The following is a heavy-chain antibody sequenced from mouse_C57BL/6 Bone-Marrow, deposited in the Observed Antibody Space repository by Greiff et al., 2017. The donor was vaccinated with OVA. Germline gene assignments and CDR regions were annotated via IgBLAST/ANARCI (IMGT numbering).Heavy chain of an antibody. D-gene: IGHD1-1*01. CDR3: VITTVVAEGWYFDV. V-gene: IGHV10-1*01. Sequence: EVKLVESGGGLVQPKGSLKLSCAASGFSFNTYAMNWVRQAPGKGLEWVARIRSKSNNYATYYADSVKDRFTISRDDSESMLYLQMNNLKTEDTAMYYCVITTVVAEGWYFDVWGTGTTVTVSS. CDR2: IRSKSNNYAT. J-gene: IGHJ1*03. CDR1: GFSFNTYA.